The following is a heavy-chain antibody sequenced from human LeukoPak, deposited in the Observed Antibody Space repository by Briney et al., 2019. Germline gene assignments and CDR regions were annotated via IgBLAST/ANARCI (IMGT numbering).Heavy chain of an antibody. CDR3: ARDAQFTVVVPAAKLNYMDV. CDR1: GYIFTGYY. V-gene: IGHV1-2*02. J-gene: IGHJ6*03. D-gene: IGHD2-2*01. Sequence: ASVKVSCKASGYIFTGYYMHWVRQAPGQGLEWMGWINPNSGGTNYAQKFEGRVTMTRDTSSTVYMEVKRLRSDDTAIYYCARDAQFTVVVPAAKLNYMDVWGKGTTVTVSS. CDR2: INPNSGGT.